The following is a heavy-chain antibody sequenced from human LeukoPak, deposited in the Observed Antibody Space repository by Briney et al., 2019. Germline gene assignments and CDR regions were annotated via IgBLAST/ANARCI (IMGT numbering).Heavy chain of an antibody. V-gene: IGHV4-30-4*01. CDR3: ARGTGRWNWFDP. Sequence: SETLSLTCTVSGGSISSGDYYWSWIRQPPGKGLEWIGYIYYSGSTYYNPSPKSRVTISVDTSKNQFSLKLSSVTAADTAVYYCARGTGRWNWFDPWGQGTLVTVSS. J-gene: IGHJ5*02. CDR1: GGSISSGDYY. CDR2: IYYSGST. D-gene: IGHD4-23*01.